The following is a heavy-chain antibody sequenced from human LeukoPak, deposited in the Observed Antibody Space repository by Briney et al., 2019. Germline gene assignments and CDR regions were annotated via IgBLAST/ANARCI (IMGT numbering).Heavy chain of an antibody. D-gene: IGHD3-22*01. CDR2: IYYSGST. CDR3: ARHYYDSSGYYSQFDY. V-gene: IGHV4-39*01. Sequence: ASETLSLTCTVSGGSISSSSYYWGWICQPPGKGLEWIGSIYYSGSTYYNPSLKSRVTISVDTSKNQFSLKLSSVTAADTAVYYCARHYYDSSGYYSQFDYWGQGTLVTVSS. CDR1: GGSISSSSYY. J-gene: IGHJ4*02.